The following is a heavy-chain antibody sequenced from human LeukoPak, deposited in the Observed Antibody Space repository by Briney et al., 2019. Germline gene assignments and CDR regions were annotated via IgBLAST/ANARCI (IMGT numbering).Heavy chain of an antibody. V-gene: IGHV3-7*03. CDR1: GFSFTTYW. D-gene: IGHD6-13*01. CDR3: AKDMDSSSWNAFDI. Sequence: GGSLRLSCAASGFSFTTYWMGWVRQAPGKGLEWVANIKQDGNEKYYVDSVKGRFTISRDNAKNSLYLQMNSLRAEDTALYYCAKDMDSSSWNAFDIWGQGTMVTVSS. J-gene: IGHJ3*02. CDR2: IKQDGNEK.